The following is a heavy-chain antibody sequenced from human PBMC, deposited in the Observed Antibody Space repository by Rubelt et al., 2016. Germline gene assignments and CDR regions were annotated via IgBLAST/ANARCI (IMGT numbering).Heavy chain of an antibody. D-gene: IGHD3-10*01. Sequence: QVQLQESGPGPVKPSETLSLTCSVSGVSISTYYWSWIRQAPGKGLEWIGYLFYTASTNYNPSLKRRVTISADTSKNQFSLKLSSVTAADTAVYYCARDSDYGMDVWGRGTTVTVSS. CDR3: ARDSDYGMDV. V-gene: IGHV4-59*01. J-gene: IGHJ6*02. CDR1: GVSISTYY. CDR2: LFYTAST.